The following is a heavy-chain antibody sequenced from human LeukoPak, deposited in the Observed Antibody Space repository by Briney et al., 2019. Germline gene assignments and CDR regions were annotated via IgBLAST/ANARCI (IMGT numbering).Heavy chain of an antibody. CDR3: ARYGGSGWVIDN. V-gene: IGHV4-59*08. J-gene: IGHJ4*02. CDR1: GGSISSYY. CDR2: IYYTGAT. Sequence: PSETLSLTCTVSGGSISSYYWTWIRQPPGKGLEWIGYIYYTGATSYNPSLKSRVTISVDTSKKQFSLKLTSVTAADTAVYYCARYGGSGWVIDNWGQGTLATVSS. D-gene: IGHD6-19*01.